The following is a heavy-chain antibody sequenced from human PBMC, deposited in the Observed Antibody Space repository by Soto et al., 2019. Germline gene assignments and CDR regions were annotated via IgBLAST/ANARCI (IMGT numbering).Heavy chain of an antibody. CDR1: GGSISSISYY. J-gene: IGHJ4*02. D-gene: IGHD3-9*01. CDR3: ARGRRSGYDILTGYLTREYYFDY. V-gene: IGHV4-39*07. CDR2: IYYSGST. Sequence: SETLSLTCTVSGGSISSISYYWGWIRQPPGKGLEWIGSIYYSGSTYYNPSLKSRVTISVDTSKNQFSLKLSSVTAADTAVYYCARGRRSGYDILTGYLTREYYFDYWGQGTLVTVSS.